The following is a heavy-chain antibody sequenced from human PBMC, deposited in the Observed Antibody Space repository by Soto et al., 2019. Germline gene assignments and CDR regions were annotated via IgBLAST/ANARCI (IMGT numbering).Heavy chain of an antibody. CDR1: GGTFSSYA. V-gene: IGHV1-69*13. Sequence: SVKGSCKASGGTFSSYAISWVRQAPGQGLEWMGGIVPIFGTANYAQKFQGRVTITADESTSTAYMELSSLRSEDTAVYYCARGYQGIAAAGIDYWGQGTLVTVSS. J-gene: IGHJ4*02. CDR3: ARGYQGIAAAGIDY. CDR2: IVPIFGTA. D-gene: IGHD6-13*01.